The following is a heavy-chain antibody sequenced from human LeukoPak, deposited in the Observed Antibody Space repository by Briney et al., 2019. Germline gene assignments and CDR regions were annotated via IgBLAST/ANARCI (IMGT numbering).Heavy chain of an antibody. D-gene: IGHD2-2*01. CDR1: GGTFSSYA. CDR3: ASGVGYCSSTSCQGWFDP. V-gene: IGHV1-69*05. CDR2: IIPIFGTA. J-gene: IGHJ5*02. Sequence: GASVKVSCKASGGTFSSYAISWVRQAPGQGLEWMGGIIPIFGTANYAQKFQGRVTITTDESTSTAYMELSSLRSEDTAVYYCASGVGYCSSTSCQGWFDPWGQGTLVTVSS.